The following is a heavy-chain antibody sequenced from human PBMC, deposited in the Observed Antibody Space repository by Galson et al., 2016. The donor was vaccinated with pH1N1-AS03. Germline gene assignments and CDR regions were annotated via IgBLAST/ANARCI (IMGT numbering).Heavy chain of an antibody. CDR1: GGTVSSGLYY. CDR3: ARVAVPAAIEGYYFDY. D-gene: IGHD2-2*02. J-gene: IGHJ4*02. V-gene: IGHV4-61*01. Sequence: SETLSLTCTVSGGTVSSGLYYWSWVRQPPGKGLEWLGYVYYTGTTYYSPPLKSRITISIDTSKNQFSLKLASVTAADTAVYYCARVAVPAAIEGYYFDYWGQGTLVPVSS. CDR2: VYYTGTT.